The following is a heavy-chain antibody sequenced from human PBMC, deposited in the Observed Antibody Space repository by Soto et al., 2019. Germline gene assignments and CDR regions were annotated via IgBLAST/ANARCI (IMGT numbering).Heavy chain of an antibody. CDR1: GFAFSTYW. CDR3: ARGAKNIYAMDV. Sequence: EVQLVESGGGLVQPGGSLRLSCAASGFAFSTYWMHWVRQAPGKGLLWVSRIKFDGSSTYYADSGRGRFTISRDDAKNTLFLQMNGLRVDDTAVYYCARGAKNIYAMDVWCQGTTVTVSS. V-gene: IGHV3-74*01. J-gene: IGHJ6*02. CDR2: IKFDGSST.